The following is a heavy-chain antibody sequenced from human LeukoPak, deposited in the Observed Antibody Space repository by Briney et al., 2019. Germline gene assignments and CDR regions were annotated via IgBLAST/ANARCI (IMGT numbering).Heavy chain of an antibody. Sequence: GGSLRLSCAASGFTFSSYAMHWVRQAPGKGLEWVAVRSYDGSNKYYADSVKGRFTISRDNSKNTLYLQMNSLRAEDTAVYYCARSLMGEGFDYWGQGTLVTVSS. CDR2: RSYDGSNK. J-gene: IGHJ4*02. V-gene: IGHV3-30*04. CDR3: ARSLMGEGFDY. D-gene: IGHD3-10*01. CDR1: GFTFSSYA.